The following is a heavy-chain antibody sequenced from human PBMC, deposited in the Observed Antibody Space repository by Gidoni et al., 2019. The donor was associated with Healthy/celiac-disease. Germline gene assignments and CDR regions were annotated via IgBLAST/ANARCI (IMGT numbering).Heavy chain of an antibody. CDR3: AKDTQYCSSTSCAGY. D-gene: IGHD2-2*01. CDR1: GFTFDDYA. Sequence: DVQLVESGGGLVQPGRSLRLSCAASGFTFDDYAMHWVRQAPGKGLEWVSGISWNSGSIGYADSVKGRFTISRDNAKNSLYLQMNSLRAEDTALYYCAKDTQYCSSTSCAGYWGQGTLVTVSS. V-gene: IGHV3-9*01. J-gene: IGHJ4*02. CDR2: ISWNSGSI.